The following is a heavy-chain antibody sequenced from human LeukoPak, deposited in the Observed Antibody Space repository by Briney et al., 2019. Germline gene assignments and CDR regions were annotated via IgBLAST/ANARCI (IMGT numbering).Heavy chain of an antibody. J-gene: IGHJ4*02. CDR3: TRVIGFYDYVWGNNIDNDY. D-gene: IGHD3-16*01. CDR1: GFTFGDYA. V-gene: IGHV3-49*04. CDR2: IRSKPYGGTP. Sequence: GGSLRLSCTASGFTFGDYAMSWVRQAPGKGLEWVGFIRSKPYGGTPEYAASVKGRFTISRDDSKSIAYLQMNSLKTEDTAVYYCTRVIGFYDYVWGNNIDNDYWGQGTLVTVSS.